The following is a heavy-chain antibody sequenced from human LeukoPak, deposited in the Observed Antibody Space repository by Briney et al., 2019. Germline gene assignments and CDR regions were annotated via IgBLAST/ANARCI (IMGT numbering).Heavy chain of an antibody. CDR3: AKAFSAYENWPPNWFDP. CDR2: ISGSGGGK. D-gene: IGHD5-12*01. J-gene: IGHJ5*02. Sequence: PGGSLRLSCAASGFTFSTFAMSWVRQAPGKGLEWVSGISGSGGGKYYADSVKRRLPISRDNSKNTLCLQISSLRAEDPAVYYCAKAFSAYENWPPNWFDPWGQGTLVTVSS. V-gene: IGHV3-23*01. CDR1: GFTFSTFA.